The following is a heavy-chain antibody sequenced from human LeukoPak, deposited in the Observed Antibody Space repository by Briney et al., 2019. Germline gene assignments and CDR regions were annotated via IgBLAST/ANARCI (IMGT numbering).Heavy chain of an antibody. CDR3: ARKWYHAYCDY. J-gene: IGHJ4*02. D-gene: IGHD2-15*01. V-gene: IGHV4-61*01. CDR2: IDYSGST. CDR1: GGSVSSGSYY. Sequence: SETLSLTCTVSGGSVSSGSYYWNWIRQPPGKGLEWIGCIDYSGSTYYNPSLKSRVTVSADTSKNQFSLKLTSVTAADTAVYYCARKWYHAYCDYWGQGSLVTVSS.